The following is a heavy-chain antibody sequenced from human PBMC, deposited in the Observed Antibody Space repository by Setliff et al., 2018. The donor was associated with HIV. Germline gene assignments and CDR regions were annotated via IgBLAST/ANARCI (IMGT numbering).Heavy chain of an antibody. J-gene: IGHJ4*02. D-gene: IGHD7-27*01. CDR2: ISSSSYI. CDR1: GFTFSSYS. V-gene: IGHV3-21*01. CDR3: VRDGFVGKGGFDY. Sequence: GGSLRLSCAASGFTFSSYSMNWVRQAPGKGLEWVSSISSSSYIYYAASVKGRFTISRDNAKNSLYLQMNSLRAEDTAVYYCVRDGFVGKGGFDYWGQGTLVTVSS.